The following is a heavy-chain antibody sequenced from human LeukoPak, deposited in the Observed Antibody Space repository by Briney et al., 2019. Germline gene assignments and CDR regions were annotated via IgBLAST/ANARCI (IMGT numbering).Heavy chain of an antibody. J-gene: IGHJ4*02. D-gene: IGHD3-16*01. CDR2: ISGSGGST. Sequence: GGSLRLSCEVSGFTVSNNYMSWVRQAPGKGLEWVSAISGSGGSTYSADSVRGRFTISRDNSKNTLYLQMNSLRAEDTAVYYCAKVGEPTYWGQGTLVTVSS. CDR3: AKVGEPTY. V-gene: IGHV3-23*01. CDR1: GFTVSNNY.